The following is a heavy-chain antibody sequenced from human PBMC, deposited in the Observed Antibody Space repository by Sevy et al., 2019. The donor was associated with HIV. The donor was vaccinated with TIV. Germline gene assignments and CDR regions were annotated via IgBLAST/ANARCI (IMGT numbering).Heavy chain of an antibody. CDR1: GFTFSSYA. J-gene: IGHJ3*02. CDR3: AKAWDLLGGFDAFDI. D-gene: IGHD1-26*01. Sequence: GGSLRLSCAASGFTFSSYAMSWVRQAPGKGLEWVSAISGSGGTTYYADSVKGRFTISRDNSKNTLYLQMNSLRAEDTAVYYCAKAWDLLGGFDAFDIWGQGTMVTVSS. V-gene: IGHV3-23*01. CDR2: ISGSGGTT.